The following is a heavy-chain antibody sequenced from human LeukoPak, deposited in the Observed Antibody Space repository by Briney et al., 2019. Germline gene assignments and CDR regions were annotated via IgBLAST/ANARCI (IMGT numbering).Heavy chain of an antibody. CDR3: ARDSGAPEVALRPDY. J-gene: IGHJ4*02. V-gene: IGHV4-30-2*01. CDR1: GGSISTGGSY. CDR2: IYHSGST. D-gene: IGHD5-12*01. Sequence: PSQTLSLTCTVSGGSISTGGSYWSWIRQPPGKGLEWIGYIYHSGSTYYNPSLKSRVTISVDRSKNQFSLKLSSVTAADTAVYYCARDSGAPEVALRPDYWGQGTLVTVSS.